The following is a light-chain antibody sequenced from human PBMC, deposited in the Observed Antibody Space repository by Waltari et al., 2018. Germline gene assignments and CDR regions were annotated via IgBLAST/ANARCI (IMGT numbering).Light chain of an antibody. J-gene: IGLJ2*01. V-gene: IGLV1-44*01. Sequence: QSVLTQPPSASGTPGQRVTIPCSGGSSNIGSDSVSWYHQPPGTAPKVPLFSTDPRPSGFPDRFSGSKSGTSASLAVDGLQSEDEGDYYCSAWDDDLNGLVFGGGTKLTVL. CDR1: SSNIGSDS. CDR2: STD. CDR3: SAWDDDLNGLV.